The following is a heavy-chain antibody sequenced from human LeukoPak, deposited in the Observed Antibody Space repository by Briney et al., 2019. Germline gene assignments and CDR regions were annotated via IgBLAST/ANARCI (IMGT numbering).Heavy chain of an antibody. J-gene: IGHJ3*02. CDR2: IYYRSST. Sequence: ADTLSLTCALSGGAMSSYYWSWMPQPRVKGLECIGYIYYRSSTNYNPSLKSRVTHSVATSKNQFSLKLSSVTAADTAVYYCASQYCGGDCYSDALDIWGQGTMVTLSS. CDR3: ASQYCGGDCYSDALDI. D-gene: IGHD2-21*02. V-gene: IGHV4-59*12. CDR1: GGAMSSYY.